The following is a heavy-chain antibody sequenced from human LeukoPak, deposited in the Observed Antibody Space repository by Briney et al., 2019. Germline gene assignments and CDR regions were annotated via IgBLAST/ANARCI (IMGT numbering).Heavy chain of an antibody. Sequence: ASVKVSCKASGYTFTSYYMHWVRQAPGQGLEWMGIINPSGGSTSYAQKFQGRVTMTRDTSTSTVYMELSSLRSEDTAVYYCARENVAAAGTAASLWFDPWGQGTLVTVSS. D-gene: IGHD6-13*01. J-gene: IGHJ5*02. V-gene: IGHV1-46*01. CDR3: ARENVAAAGTAASLWFDP. CDR1: GYTFTSYY. CDR2: INPSGGST.